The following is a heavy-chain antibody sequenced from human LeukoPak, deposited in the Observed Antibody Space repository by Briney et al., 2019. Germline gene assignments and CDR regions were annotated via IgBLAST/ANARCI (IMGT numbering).Heavy chain of an antibody. V-gene: IGHV4-34*01. CDR3: ASLGYCSSTSCYDY. D-gene: IGHD2-2*01. CDR2: INHSGST. Sequence: SETLSLTCAVYGGSFSGYYWSWIRQPPGKGLEWIGEINHSGSTNYNPSLKSRVTISVDTSKNQFSLRLSSVTAADTAVYYCASLGYCSSTSCYDYWGQGTLVTVSS. CDR1: GGSFSGYY. J-gene: IGHJ4*02.